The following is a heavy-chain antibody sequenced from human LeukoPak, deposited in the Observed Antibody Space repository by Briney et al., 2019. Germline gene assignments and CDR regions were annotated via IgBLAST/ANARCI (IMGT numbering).Heavy chain of an antibody. V-gene: IGHV1-2*06. Sequence: ASVKVSCKASGYTFTGYYMHWVRQAPGQGLEWMGRINPNSGGTNYAQKFQGRVTMTRDTSISTAYMELSRLRSDDTAVYYCAREMYYYDSSGYYPSDHWGQGTLVTVSS. CDR3: AREMYYYDSSGYYPSDH. D-gene: IGHD3-22*01. CDR1: GYTFTGYY. J-gene: IGHJ4*02. CDR2: INPNSGGT.